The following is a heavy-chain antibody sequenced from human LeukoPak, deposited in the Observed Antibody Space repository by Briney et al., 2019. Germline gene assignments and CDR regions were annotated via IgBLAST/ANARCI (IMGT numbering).Heavy chain of an antibody. D-gene: IGHD3-22*01. CDR2: IWADGAP. CDR1: GGSISSGNYY. V-gene: IGHV4-61*02. CDR3: ARGRDSRGYQFMGFDS. J-gene: IGHJ4*02. Sequence: SETLSLTCTVSGGSISSGNYYWSWIRQPAGKGLEWIGRIWADGAPTYRPSLKSRVTISVDTSKNQFSLRLSSVTAADTAVYYCARGRDSRGYQFMGFDSWGQGTLVTVSS.